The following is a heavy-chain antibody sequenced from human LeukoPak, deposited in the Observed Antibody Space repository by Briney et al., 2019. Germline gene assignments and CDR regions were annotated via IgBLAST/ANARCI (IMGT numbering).Heavy chain of an antibody. Sequence: PGRSLRLSCAASGFTLSSYAMSWARQSPGEGVEGVSAISGSGGSTYYADSVKGRFTISRDNSKNTLYLQMNSLRAEDTAVYYCATLIVGAGPSWGQGTLVTVSS. CDR1: GFTLSSYA. J-gene: IGHJ5*02. D-gene: IGHD1-26*01. V-gene: IGHV3-23*01. CDR3: ATLIVGAGPS. CDR2: ISGSGGST.